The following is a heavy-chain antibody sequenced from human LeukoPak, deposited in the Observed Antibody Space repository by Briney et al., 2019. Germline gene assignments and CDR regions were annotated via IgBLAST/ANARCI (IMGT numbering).Heavy chain of an antibody. J-gene: IGHJ4*02. CDR3: ARADRYDYAWGSYPNY. CDR2: ISYDGSNK. D-gene: IGHD3-16*02. CDR1: GFTFSSYG. V-gene: IGHV3-30*03. Sequence: GGSLRLSCAASGFTFSSYGMSWVRQAPGKGLEWVAVISYDGSNKYYADSVKGRFTISRDNSKNTLYLQMNSLRAEDTAVYYCARADRYDYAWGSYPNYWGQGTLVTVSS.